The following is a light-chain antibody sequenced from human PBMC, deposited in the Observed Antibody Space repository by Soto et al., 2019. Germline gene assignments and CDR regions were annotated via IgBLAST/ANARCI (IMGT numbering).Light chain of an antibody. Sequence: EIVLTQSPGTLSLSPGERATLSCRASQSVSSSYLAWYQQKPGKAPRLLIYGASSRATGIPERYSGSGSGTDFTLTISRLEPEDFELYYCQQYGSSPWTFGQGTKVDIK. CDR3: QQYGSSPWT. CDR2: GAS. V-gene: IGKV3-20*01. J-gene: IGKJ1*01. CDR1: QSVSSSY.